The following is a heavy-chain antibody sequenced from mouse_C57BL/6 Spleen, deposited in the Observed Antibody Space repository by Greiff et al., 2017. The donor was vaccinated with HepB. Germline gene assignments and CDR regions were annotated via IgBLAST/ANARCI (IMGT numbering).Heavy chain of an antibody. Sequence: VQLQQSGAELVKPGASVKMSCKASGYTFTSYWITWVKQRPGQGLEWIGDIYPGSGSTNYNEKFKSKATLTVDTSSSTAYMQLSSLTSEDSAVYYCAREGSDGDYAMDYWGQGTSVTVSS. CDR3: AREGSDGDYAMDY. CDR2: IYPGSGST. V-gene: IGHV1-55*01. CDR1: GYTFTSYW. J-gene: IGHJ4*01.